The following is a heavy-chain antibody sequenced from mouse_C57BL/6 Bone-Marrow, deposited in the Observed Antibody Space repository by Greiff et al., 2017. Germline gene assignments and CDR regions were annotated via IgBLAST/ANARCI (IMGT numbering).Heavy chain of an antibody. CDR1: GFTFSNYW. J-gene: IGHJ3*01. V-gene: IGHV6-3*01. D-gene: IGHD1-1*01. Sequence: EVKVEESGGGLVQPGGSMKLSCVASGFTFSNYWMNWVRQSPEKGLEWVAQIRLKSDNYATHYAESVKGRFTISRDDSKSSVYLQMNNLRAEDTGIYYCTGRLLEAYWGQGTLVTVSA. CDR2: IRLKSDNYAT. CDR3: TGRLLEAY.